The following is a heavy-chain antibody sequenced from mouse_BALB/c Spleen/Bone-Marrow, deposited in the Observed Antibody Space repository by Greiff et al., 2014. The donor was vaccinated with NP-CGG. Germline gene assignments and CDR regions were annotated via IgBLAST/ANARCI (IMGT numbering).Heavy chain of an antibody. V-gene: IGHV1-74*01. D-gene: IGHD6-1*01. CDR3: ARTFQPRRAMDY. Sequence: QVQLQQSGPELVRPGASVKMSCKASGYTFTSYWMHWVKQRPEQGLEWIGMVDPSNSDTRLNQKFKAKATLNVDKSSNTAYMHLSSLTSEDSAVYYCARTFQPRRAMDYWGQGSSVTVSS. CDR2: VDPSNSDT. CDR1: GYTFTSYW. J-gene: IGHJ4*01.